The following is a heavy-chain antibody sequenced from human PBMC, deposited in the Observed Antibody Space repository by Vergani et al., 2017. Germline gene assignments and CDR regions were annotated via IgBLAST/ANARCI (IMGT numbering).Heavy chain of an antibody. J-gene: IGHJ6*02. D-gene: IGHD5-12*01. CDR2: ISGSGGST. CDR3: AKANPRNSGYDYLYYYHPMDV. V-gene: IGHV3-23*01. Sequence: EVQLLESGGDLVQPGGSLRLSCAASGFTFNHYAMNWVRQAPGKGLEWVSGISGSGGSTYYAGSVKGRFTISRDSSKNTLYLQMNSLSAGDTAVYYCAKANPRNSGYDYLYYYHPMDVGGQGTTVTVSS. CDR1: GFTFNHYA.